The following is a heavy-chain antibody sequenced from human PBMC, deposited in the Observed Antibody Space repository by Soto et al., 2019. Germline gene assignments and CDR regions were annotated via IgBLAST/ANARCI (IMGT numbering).Heavy chain of an antibody. CDR3: VRENYDILTGFYRPHFGMDV. CDR2: VYYDGNT. J-gene: IGHJ6*02. CDR1: GGFISSSGYY. D-gene: IGHD3-9*01. Sequence: SETLSLTCPFSGGFISSSGYYWGWIRQAPGKGLEWIGSVYYDGNTYYNPSLKSRLSISIDVSKKQFSLKLSSVTAADTAVYYCVRENYDILTGFYRPHFGMDVWGQGTTVTSP. V-gene: IGHV4-39*02.